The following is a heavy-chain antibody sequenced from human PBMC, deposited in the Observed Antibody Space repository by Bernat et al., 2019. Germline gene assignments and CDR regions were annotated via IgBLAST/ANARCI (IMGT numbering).Heavy chain of an antibody. CDR1: GFTFGDYA. D-gene: IGHD4-17*01. V-gene: IGHV3-49*04. CDR2: IRSKAYGGTT. CDR3: TRYGDYGYDAFDI. Sequence: EVQLVESGGGLVQPGRSLRLSCTASGFTFGDYAMSWVRQAPGTGLEWVGFIRSKAYGGTTEYAASVKGRFTISRDDSKSIAYLQMNSLKTEDTAVYYCTRYGDYGYDAFDIWGQGTMVTVSS. J-gene: IGHJ3*02.